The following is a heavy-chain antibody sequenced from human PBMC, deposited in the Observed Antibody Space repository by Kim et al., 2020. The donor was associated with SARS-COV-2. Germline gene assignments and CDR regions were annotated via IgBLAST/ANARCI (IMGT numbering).Heavy chain of an antibody. J-gene: IGHJ4*02. Sequence: ASVKVSCKASGYTFTSYYMHWVRQAPGQGLEWMGIINPSGGSTSYAQKFQGRVTMTRDTSTSTVYMELSSLRSEDTAVYYCARSTCSGGSCLHFDYWGQGTLVTVSS. CDR1: GYTFTSYY. CDR3: ARSTCSGGSCLHFDY. CDR2: INPSGGST. V-gene: IGHV1-46*01. D-gene: IGHD2-15*01.